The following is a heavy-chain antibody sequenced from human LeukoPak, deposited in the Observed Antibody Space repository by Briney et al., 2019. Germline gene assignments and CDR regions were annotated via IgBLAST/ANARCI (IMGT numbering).Heavy chain of an antibody. CDR3: AKSAPNYDILTGYPDY. CDR1: GFTFSSYA. V-gene: IGHV3-23*01. D-gene: IGHD3-9*01. CDR2: ISGSGGST. J-gene: IGHJ4*02. Sequence: GGSLRLSCAASGFTFSSYAMNWVRQAPGKGLEWVSAISGSGGSTYYADSVKGRFTISRDNSKNTLYLQMNSLRAEDTAVYYCAKSAPNYDILTGYPDYWGQGTLVTVSS.